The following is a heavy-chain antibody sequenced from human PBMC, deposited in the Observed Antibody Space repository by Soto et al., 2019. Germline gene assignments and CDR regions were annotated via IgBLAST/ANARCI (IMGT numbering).Heavy chain of an antibody. Sequence: GGSLRLSCAASGFTFSSYAMSWVRQAPGKGLEWVSAISGSGGSTYYADSVEGRLTISRDNSKNTLYMQMNSLRAEDTAVYYCAKGWYCSGGSCYSFSPGGETFDYWGQGTLVTVSS. D-gene: IGHD2-15*01. CDR2: ISGSGGST. CDR3: AKGWYCSGGSCYSFSPGGETFDY. J-gene: IGHJ4*02. CDR1: GFTFSSYA. V-gene: IGHV3-23*01.